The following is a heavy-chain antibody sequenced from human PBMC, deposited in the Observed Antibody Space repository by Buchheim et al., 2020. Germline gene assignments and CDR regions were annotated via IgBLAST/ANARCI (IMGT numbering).Heavy chain of an antibody. CDR1: GGSISSSSYY. V-gene: IGHV4-39*01. D-gene: IGHD6-13*01. CDR3: ARGIAAAGPFFDY. CDR2: IYYSGST. J-gene: IGHJ4*02. Sequence: QLQLQESGPGLVTPSETLSLTCTVSGGSISSSSYYWGWIRQPPGKGLEWIGSIYYSGSTYYNPSLKSRVTISVDTSKNQFSLKLSSVTAADTAVYYCARGIAAAGPFFDYWGQGTL.